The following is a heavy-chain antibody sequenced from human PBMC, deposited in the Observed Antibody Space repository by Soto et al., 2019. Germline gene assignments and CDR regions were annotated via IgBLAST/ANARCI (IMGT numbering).Heavy chain of an antibody. CDR1: GFTFSSYA. V-gene: IGHV3-23*01. D-gene: IGHD6-19*01. J-gene: IGHJ4*02. Sequence: PGGSLRLSCAASGFTFSSYAMSWVRQAPGKGLEWVSAIGASGAGTYYADSVKGRFTISRDNAKNSLYLQMNSLRAEDTAVYYCARHSSGWLYFDYWGQGTLVTVS. CDR3: ARHSSGWLYFDY. CDR2: IGASGAGT.